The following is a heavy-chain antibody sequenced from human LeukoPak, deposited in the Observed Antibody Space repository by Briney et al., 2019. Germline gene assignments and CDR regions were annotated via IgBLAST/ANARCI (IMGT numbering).Heavy chain of an antibody. CDR2: TYYRSKWYN. V-gene: IGHV6-1*01. CDR3: ARDLQYNWNSQDAFDI. J-gene: IGHJ3*02. Sequence: SQTLSLTCAISGDSVSSNSAAWNWFRQSPSRGLEWLGRTYYRSKWYNDYAVSVKSRITINPDTSKNQFSLQLNSVTPEDTAVYYCARDLQYNWNSQDAFDIWGQGTMVTVSS. CDR1: GDSVSSNSAA. D-gene: IGHD1-7*01.